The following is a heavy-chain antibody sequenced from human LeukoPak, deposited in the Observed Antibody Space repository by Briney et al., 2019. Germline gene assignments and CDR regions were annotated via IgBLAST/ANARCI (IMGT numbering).Heavy chain of an antibody. J-gene: IGHJ4*02. Sequence: PGGSLRLSCAASGFTFSSYKMNWVRQAPGKGLEWVSYISSSGSTIYYADSVKGRFTISRDNAKNSLYLQMNSLRAEDTAVYYCARPYSSGWSYFDYWGQGTLVTVSS. CDR2: ISSSGSTI. CDR3: ARPYSSGWSYFDY. D-gene: IGHD6-19*01. CDR1: GFTFSSYK. V-gene: IGHV3-48*03.